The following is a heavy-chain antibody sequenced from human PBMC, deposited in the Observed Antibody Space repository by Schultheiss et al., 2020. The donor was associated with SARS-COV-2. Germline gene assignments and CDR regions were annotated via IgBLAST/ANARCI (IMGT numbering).Heavy chain of an antibody. V-gene: IGHV4-38-2*02. CDR3: AGGSGWSRFDY. CDR2: IYYSGTT. CDR1: GFSISNGYY. Sequence: SQTLSLTCTVSGFSISNGYYWGWIRQSPGKGLEWIGYIYYSGTTYYNPSLKSRVTISMDTSANQFSLQLSSVTAAETAVYYCAGGSGWSRFDYWGQGTLVTVSS. J-gene: IGHJ4*02. D-gene: IGHD6-13*01.